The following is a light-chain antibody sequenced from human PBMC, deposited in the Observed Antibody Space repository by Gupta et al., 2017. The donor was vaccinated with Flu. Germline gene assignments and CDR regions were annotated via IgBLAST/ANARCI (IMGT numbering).Light chain of an antibody. J-gene: IGLJ2*01. CDR2: EDS. V-gene: IGLV3-10*01. CDR1: ALQKKY. Sequence: SYELPQPPSVSVSPRHTARITCSGDALQKKYAYWYQQKSGQAPVLVIYEDSKRPSGFPERFSVSSSRTMATLTISGSQVEDEADYYCYSTDSSGNLVVFGGGTKLTVL. CDR3: YSTDSSGNLVV.